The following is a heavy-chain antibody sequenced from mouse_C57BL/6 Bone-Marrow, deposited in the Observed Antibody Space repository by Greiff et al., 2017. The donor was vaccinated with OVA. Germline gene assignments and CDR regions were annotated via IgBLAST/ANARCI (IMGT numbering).Heavy chain of an antibody. CDR3: ARHESPFTTVGEDYAMDY. Sequence: QVQLQQSGAELVKPGASVKLSCKASGYTFTEYPIHWVKQRSGQGLEWIGWFYPGSGSIKYNEKFKDKATLTADKSSSTVYMELSRLTSEDSAVYFCARHESPFTTVGEDYAMDYWGQGTSVTVSS. CDR1: GYTFTEYP. V-gene: IGHV1-62-2*01. D-gene: IGHD1-1*01. CDR2: FYPGSGSI. J-gene: IGHJ4*01.